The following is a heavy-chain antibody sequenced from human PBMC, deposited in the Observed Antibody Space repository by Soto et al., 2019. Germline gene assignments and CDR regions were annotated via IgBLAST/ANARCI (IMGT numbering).Heavy chain of an antibody. V-gene: IGHV3-30-3*01. J-gene: IGHJ6*02. CDR3: AREIVKQQLPTGYYYGMDV. Sequence: QVQLVESGGGVVQPGRSLRLSCAASGFTFSSYAMHWVRQAPGKGLEWVAVISYDGSNKYYADSVKGRFTISRDNSKNTLYLQMNSLRAEDTAVYYCAREIVKQQLPTGYYYGMDVWGQGTTVTVSS. CDR1: GFTFSSYA. CDR2: ISYDGSNK. D-gene: IGHD6-13*01.